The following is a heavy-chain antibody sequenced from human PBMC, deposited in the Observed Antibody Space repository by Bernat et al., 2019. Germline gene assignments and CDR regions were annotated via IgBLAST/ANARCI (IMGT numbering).Heavy chain of an antibody. CDR1: GFTFSSYA. J-gene: IGHJ4*02. Sequence: EVQLVESGGGLVQPGGSLRLSCAASGFTFSSYAMSWVRQAPGKGLEWVSAISGSGGSTYYAHSVKGRFTISRDNSKNTLYLQMSSLRAEDTAVYYCATLWRVEVVTATFDYWGQGTLVTVSS. CDR2: ISGSGGST. D-gene: IGHD2-21*02. CDR3: ATLWRVEVVTATFDY. V-gene: IGHV3-23*04.